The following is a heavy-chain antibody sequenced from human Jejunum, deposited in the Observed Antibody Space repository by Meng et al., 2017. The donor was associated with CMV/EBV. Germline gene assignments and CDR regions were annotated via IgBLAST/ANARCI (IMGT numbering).Heavy chain of an antibody. J-gene: IGHJ5*02. CDR2: IYPSAGST. Sequence: KASGYTFTKYYIHWVRQAPGQGLEWMGNIYPSAGSTAYAQKFQGRVTMTRDTSTSTVYMELSSLRSEDSAVYYCARDGIVGSITWFDPWGQGTLVTVS. CDR3: ARDGIVGSITWFDP. CDR1: GYTFTKYY. V-gene: IGHV1-46*01. D-gene: IGHD5-12*01.